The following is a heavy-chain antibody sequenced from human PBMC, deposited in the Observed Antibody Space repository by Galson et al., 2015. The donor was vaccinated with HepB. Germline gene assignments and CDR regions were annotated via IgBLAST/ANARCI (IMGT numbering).Heavy chain of an antibody. J-gene: IGHJ4*02. CDR1: GFTFSSYA. D-gene: IGHD3-22*01. Sequence: SLRLSCAASGFTFSSYAMSWVRQAPGKGLEWVSAISGSGGSTYYADSVKGRFTISRDNSKNTLYLQMNSLRAEDTAVYYCAKGAFRGYYYDSSGYFDYWGQGTLVTVSS. CDR3: AKGAFRGYYYDSSGYFDY. CDR2: ISGSGGST. V-gene: IGHV3-23*01.